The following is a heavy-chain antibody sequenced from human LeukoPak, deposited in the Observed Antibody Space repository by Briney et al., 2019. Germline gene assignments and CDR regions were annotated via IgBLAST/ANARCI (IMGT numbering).Heavy chain of an antibody. D-gene: IGHD3-22*01. J-gene: IGHJ3*02. V-gene: IGHV4-30-4*01. Sequence: PSETLSLTCTVSGGSISSANYQWSWIRQPPGKGLEWIGYINYSGSTYYNPSLKSRVTISVDTSKNHFSLNLSSVTAADTAVYYCARQGPIVVVTNDAFDIWGQGTMVTVSS. CDR1: GGSISSANYQ. CDR3: ARQGPIVVVTNDAFDI. CDR2: INYSGST.